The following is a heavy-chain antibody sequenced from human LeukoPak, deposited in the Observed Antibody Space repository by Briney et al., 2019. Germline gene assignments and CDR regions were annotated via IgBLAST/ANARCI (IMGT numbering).Heavy chain of an antibody. CDR3: TTGLTRYCSGGSCYYFDY. V-gene: IGHV3-15*01. CDR1: GFTFSNAW. J-gene: IGHJ4*02. D-gene: IGHD2-15*01. Sequence: PGGSLGLSCAASGFTFSNAWMSWVRQAPGKGLEWVGRIKSKTDGGTTDYAAPVKGRFTISRDDSKNTLYLQMNSLKTEDTAVYYCTTGLTRYCSGGSCYYFDYWGQGTLVTVSS. CDR2: IKSKTDGGTT.